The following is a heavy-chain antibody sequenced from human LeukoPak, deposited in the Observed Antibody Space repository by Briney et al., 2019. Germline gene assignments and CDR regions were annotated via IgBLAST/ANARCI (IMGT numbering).Heavy chain of an antibody. CDR3: ARSFSGWYHDY. V-gene: IGHV3-21*01. Sequence: PGGSLRLSCAASGFTFSSYSMNWVRQAPGKGLEWVSSISSSSNYINYADSVKGRFTISRDNAKNSLYLQMNSLRAEDTAVYYCARSFSGWYHDYWGQGTLVTASS. CDR2: ISSSSNYI. CDR1: GFTFSSYS. J-gene: IGHJ4*02. D-gene: IGHD6-19*01.